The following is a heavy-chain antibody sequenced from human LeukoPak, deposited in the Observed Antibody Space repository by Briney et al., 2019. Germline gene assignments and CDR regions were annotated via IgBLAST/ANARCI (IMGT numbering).Heavy chain of an antibody. CDR3: ARGPVLLWFGEFYYYYYYMDV. J-gene: IGHJ6*03. Sequence: ASVRVSCRASGYTFTAYYMHWVRQAPGQGREWMGWINPDSGGTNYAQKFQGRVTMTRDTSISTAYMELSRLRSDDTAVYYCARGPVLLWFGEFYYYYYYMDVWGKGTTVTVSS. D-gene: IGHD3-10*01. CDR1: GYTFTAYY. CDR2: INPDSGGT. V-gene: IGHV1-2*02.